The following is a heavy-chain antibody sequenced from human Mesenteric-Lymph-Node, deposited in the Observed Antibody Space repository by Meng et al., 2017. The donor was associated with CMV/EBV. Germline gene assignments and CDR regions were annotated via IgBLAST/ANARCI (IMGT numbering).Heavy chain of an antibody. CDR1: GFTFSSYW. CDR2: ISSSGSTI. CDR3: ARETITIFGVEYYYYGMDV. J-gene: IGHJ6*02. D-gene: IGHD3-3*01. Sequence: GGSLRLSCAASGFTFSSYWMHWVRQAPGKGLEWVSYISSSGSTIYYADSVKGRFTISRDNAKNSLYLQMNSLRAEDTAVYYCARETITIFGVEYYYYGMDVWGQGTTVTVSS. V-gene: IGHV3-48*04.